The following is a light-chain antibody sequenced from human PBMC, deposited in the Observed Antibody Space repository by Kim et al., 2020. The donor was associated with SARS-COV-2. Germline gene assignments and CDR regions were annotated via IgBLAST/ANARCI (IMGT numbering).Light chain of an antibody. V-gene: IGLV6-57*03. J-gene: IGLJ3*02. CDR2: KDD. CDR3: QSYDGSNSWV. CDR1: SGSIAGPY. Sequence: KTVIISCTRSSGSIAGPYVHWYQQRPGSAPTTVIYKDDQRPSGVPDRFSGSIDTSSNSAPLTISGLKTEDEADYYCQSYDGSNSWVFGGGTQLTVL.